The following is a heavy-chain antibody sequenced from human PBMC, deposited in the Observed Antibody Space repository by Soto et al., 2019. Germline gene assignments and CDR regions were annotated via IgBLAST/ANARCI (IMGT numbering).Heavy chain of an antibody. CDR2: IYYSGST. CDR1: GGSISSGGYY. D-gene: IGHD2-15*01. J-gene: IGHJ4*02. V-gene: IGHV4-31*03. Sequence: LSLACTVSGGSISSGGYYWSWIPQHPGKGLEWIGYIYYSGSTYYSPSLKSRVTISVDTSKNQFSLKLSSVTAADTAVYYGAREAEPRDFDYWRQGTLVPVSS. CDR3: AREAEPRDFDY.